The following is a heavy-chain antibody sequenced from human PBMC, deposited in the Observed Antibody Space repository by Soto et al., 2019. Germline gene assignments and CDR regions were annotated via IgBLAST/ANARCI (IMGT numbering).Heavy chain of an antibody. V-gene: IGHV3-7*01. J-gene: IGHJ1*01. CDR2: INQDESAT. CDR3: ARSPGGRYFQY. D-gene: IGHD2-15*01. Sequence: EVQLVESGGGMVQPGESLRLSCAASGFTFTTYWMTWVRQAPGKGLEWVANINQDESATKYVDSAKDRFTISRDNVKNSLYLQVNSLRAEDTAVYYCARSPGGRYFQYWGQGTLVIVS. CDR1: GFTFTTYW.